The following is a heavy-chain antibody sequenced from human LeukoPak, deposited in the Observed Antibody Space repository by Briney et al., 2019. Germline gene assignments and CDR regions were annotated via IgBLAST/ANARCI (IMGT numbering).Heavy chain of an antibody. D-gene: IGHD6-19*01. CDR1: GYTFTSYA. V-gene: IGHV1-3*01. Sequence: ASVKVSCKASGYTFTSYAMHWVRQAPGQRLEWMGWINAGNGNTKYSQKFQGRVTITRDTSVSTAYMELSSLRSEDTAVYYCAREGIYSSGWHGNFDYWGQGTLVTVSS. CDR3: AREGIYSSGWHGNFDY. CDR2: INAGNGNT. J-gene: IGHJ4*02.